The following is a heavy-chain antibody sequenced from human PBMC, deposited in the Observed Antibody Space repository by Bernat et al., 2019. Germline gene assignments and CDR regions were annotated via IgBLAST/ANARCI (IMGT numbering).Heavy chain of an antibody. D-gene: IGHD2-8*01. V-gene: IGHV3-21*01. Sequence: QLVESGGGLVKPGESLRLSCAASGFSFSTYSMNWVRQAPGKGLEWVSSISNAGGTIYYADSVRGRFTISRDNAENSLFLQMNSLRAEDTAVYYCAARHCSNGVCQFDDCGQGTLVTVSS. CDR3: AARHCSNGVCQFDD. CDR1: GFSFSTYS. CDR2: ISNAGGTI. J-gene: IGHJ4*02.